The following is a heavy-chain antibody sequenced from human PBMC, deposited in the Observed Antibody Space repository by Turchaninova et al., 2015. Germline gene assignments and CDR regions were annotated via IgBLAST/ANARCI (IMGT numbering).Heavy chain of an antibody. Sequence: QVQLQESGPGLVKPSETLSLTCAVSGYSISSGYFWGWIRQPHGKGLAWIGSINHSGNTYHNPSPKSRVTMSVATSKNQFSMKLSSVTAADTAVYYCARSFAGALGNHFDYWGQGTLVTVSS. CDR3: ARSFAGALGNHFDY. J-gene: IGHJ4*02. CDR1: GYSISSGYF. V-gene: IGHV4-38-2*01. CDR2: INHSGNT. D-gene: IGHD7-27*01.